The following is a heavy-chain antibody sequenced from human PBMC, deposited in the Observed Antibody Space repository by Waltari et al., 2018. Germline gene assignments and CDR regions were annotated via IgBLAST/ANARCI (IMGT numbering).Heavy chain of an antibody. CDR1: GFVFSTHG. D-gene: IGHD4-17*01. CDR2: IGLDGSKI. CDR3: AKDGDYSLTEYDAFDV. Sequence: QVQLVESGGGVVQPGISLRLSCAASGFVFSTHGMHWVRQIPGKGRGLGAFIGLDGSKIFDADSVRGRFTVSRDNFKNMLYLQMNSLRPEDSAVYYCAKDGDYSLTEYDAFDVWGRGTVVTVS. J-gene: IGHJ3*01. V-gene: IGHV3-30*02.